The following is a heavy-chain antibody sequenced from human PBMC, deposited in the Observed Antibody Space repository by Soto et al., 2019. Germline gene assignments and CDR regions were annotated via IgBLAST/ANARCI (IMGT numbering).Heavy chain of an antibody. Sequence: PGGSLRLSCAASGFTFSNAWMNWVRQAPGKGLEWVGRIKSKTDGGTTDYAAPVKGRFTISRDDSKNTLYLQMNSLKTEDTAVYYCTTDGVESSSWIPGYYYYYGMDVWGQGTTVTVSS. CDR2: IKSKTDGGTT. D-gene: IGHD6-13*01. J-gene: IGHJ6*02. CDR1: GFTFSNAW. CDR3: TTDGVESSSWIPGYYYYYGMDV. V-gene: IGHV3-15*07.